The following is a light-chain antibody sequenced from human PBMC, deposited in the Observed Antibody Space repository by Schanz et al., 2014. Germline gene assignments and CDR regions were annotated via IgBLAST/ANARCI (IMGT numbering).Light chain of an antibody. Sequence: QSALTQPASVSGSPGQSITISCTGSSSDVGGYNYVSWYQQHPGKAPKLMIYEVTKRPSGVPDRFSGSKSGNTASLTITGLQAEDEADYYCQSFDSSLRDVFGGGTKLTVL. CDR1: SSDVGGYNY. CDR3: QSFDSSLRDV. CDR2: EVT. V-gene: IGLV2-14*01. J-gene: IGLJ3*02.